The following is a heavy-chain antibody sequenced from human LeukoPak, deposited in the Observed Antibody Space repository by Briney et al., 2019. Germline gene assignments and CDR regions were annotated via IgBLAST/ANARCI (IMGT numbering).Heavy chain of an antibody. Sequence: GGSLRLSCAASGFTFSSYEMNWVRQAPGKGLEWVSYISSSGSTTYYADSVKGRFTISRDNAKSSLNLQMNSLRAEDTAVYYCARYGDYWGQGTLVTVSS. CDR3: ARYGDY. CDR1: GFTFSSYE. J-gene: IGHJ4*02. V-gene: IGHV3-48*03. CDR2: ISSSGSTT. D-gene: IGHD3-10*01.